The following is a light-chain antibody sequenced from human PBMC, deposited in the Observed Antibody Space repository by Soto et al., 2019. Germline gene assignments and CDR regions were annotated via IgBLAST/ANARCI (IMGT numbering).Light chain of an antibody. Sequence: QSALTQPASVSGSPGQSITLSCTGTSSDVGSYNLVSWYQQHPGKAPKLMIYEGGKRPSGVSNRFSGSKSGNTASLTISGLQAEDEADYYCCSFAGSNTFVFGTGTKVTVL. CDR3: CSFAGSNTFV. V-gene: IGLV2-23*03. CDR2: EGG. CDR1: SSDVGSYNL. J-gene: IGLJ1*01.